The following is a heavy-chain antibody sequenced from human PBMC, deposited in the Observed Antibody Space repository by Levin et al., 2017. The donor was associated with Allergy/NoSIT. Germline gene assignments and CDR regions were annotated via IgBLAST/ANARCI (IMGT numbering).Heavy chain of an antibody. CDR3: ARAASDYYGGYYFDY. V-gene: IGHV4-59*01. J-gene: IGHJ4*02. CDR1: GGSIGTSY. D-gene: IGHD2-21*01. CDR2: IYYRGST. Sequence: SQTLSLPCAVSGGSIGTSYWSWIRQSPGKGLEWIGYIYYRGSTNYNPSLKSRVTISVDTSKNHLSLKLSSVTAADTAVYYCARAASDYYGGYYFDYWGQGILVTVSS.